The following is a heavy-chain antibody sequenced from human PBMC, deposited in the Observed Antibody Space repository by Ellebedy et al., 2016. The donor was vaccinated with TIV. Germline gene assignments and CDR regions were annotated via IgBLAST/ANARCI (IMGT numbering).Heavy chain of an antibody. D-gene: IGHD3-9*01. CDR1: GGSISSGAFY. Sequence: MPSETLSLTCTVSGGSISSGAFYWTWIRQQPGKGLEWIGNIYYSGSTYYRPSLKTRVTISLDTSNNQFSLRLNSVTAADTAVYYCARGILTGYTTFDYWGQGTLVTVSS. V-gene: IGHV4-31*03. CDR2: IYYSGST. CDR3: ARGILTGYTTFDY. J-gene: IGHJ4*02.